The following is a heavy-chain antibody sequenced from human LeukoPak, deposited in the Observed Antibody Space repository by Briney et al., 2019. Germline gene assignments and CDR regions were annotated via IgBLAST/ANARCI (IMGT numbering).Heavy chain of an antibody. CDR2: ISAYNGNT. CDR3: ASTGPIPRYGMDV. J-gene: IGHJ6*02. Sequence: GASVKVSCKASGYTFTGYYMHWVRQAPGQGLEWMGWISAYNGNTNYAQKLQGRVTMTTDTSTSTAYMELRSLRSDDTAVYYCASTGPIPRYGMDVWGQGTTVTVSS. CDR1: GYTFTGYY. V-gene: IGHV1-18*04. D-gene: IGHD2-8*02.